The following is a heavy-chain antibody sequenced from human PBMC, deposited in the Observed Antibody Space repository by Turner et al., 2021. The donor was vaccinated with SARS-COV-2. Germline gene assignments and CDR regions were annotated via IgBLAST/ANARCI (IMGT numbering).Heavy chain of an antibody. J-gene: IGHJ6*02. CDR3: ARHGAANGNYYYHGLDV. Sequence: QVQLVESGGGVVLPGRSLRLSCAASRFSFSSHAMHWVRHAPGKGLEWVAVIWYDGSQKYHAASVRGRFTISRDNSRNTLYLQMDSLRVEDTGVYYCARHGAANGNYYYHGLDVWGRGTTVTVSS. V-gene: IGHV3-33*03. CDR1: RFSFSSHA. D-gene: IGHD6-13*01. CDR2: IWYDGSQK.